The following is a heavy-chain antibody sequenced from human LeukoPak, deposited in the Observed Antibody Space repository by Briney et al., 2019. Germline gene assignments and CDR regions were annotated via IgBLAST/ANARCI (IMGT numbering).Heavy chain of an antibody. CDR2: IKQDGSEK. J-gene: IGHJ4*02. D-gene: IGHD1-26*01. CDR1: GFTFGSYW. V-gene: IGHV3-7*01. CDR3: ARDWWEPQFDY. Sequence: GGSLRLSCAASGFTFGSYWMSWVRQAPGKGLEWVANIKQDGSEKYYVDSVKGRFTISRDNAKNSLYLQMNSLRAEDTAVYYCARDWWEPQFDYWGQGTLVTVSS.